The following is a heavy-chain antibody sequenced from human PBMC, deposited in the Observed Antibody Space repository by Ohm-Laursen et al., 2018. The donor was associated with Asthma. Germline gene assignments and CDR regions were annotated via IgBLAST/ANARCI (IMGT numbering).Heavy chain of an antibody. J-gene: IGHJ4*02. CDR2: INPNSGGT. Sequence: GASVKVSCKVSGYTFTGYYMHWVRQAPGQGLEWMGRINPNSGGTNYAQKFQGRVTMTRDTSISTAYMELSRLRSDDTAVYYCARVSYYDSSGYPYWGQGTLVTVSS. CDR3: ARVSYYDSSGYPY. V-gene: IGHV1-2*06. CDR1: GYTFTGYY. D-gene: IGHD3-22*01.